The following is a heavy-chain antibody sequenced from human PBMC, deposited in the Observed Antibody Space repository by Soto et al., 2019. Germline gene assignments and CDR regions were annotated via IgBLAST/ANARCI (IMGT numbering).Heavy chain of an antibody. D-gene: IGHD6-6*01. CDR1: GFTFSSYS. CDR3: ARASSSSRDYYYYYMDV. CDR2: ISSSSSYI. J-gene: IGHJ6*03. V-gene: IGHV3-21*01. Sequence: GGSLRLSCAASGFTFSSYSMNWVRQAPGKGLEWVSSISSSSSYIYYADSVKGRFTISRDNAKNSLYLQMNSLRAEDTAVYYCARASSSSRDYYYYYMDVWGKGTTVTVSS.